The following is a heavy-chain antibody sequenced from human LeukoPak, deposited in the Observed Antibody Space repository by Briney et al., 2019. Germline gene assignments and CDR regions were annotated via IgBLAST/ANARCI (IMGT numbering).Heavy chain of an antibody. J-gene: IGHJ5*02. Sequence: SETLSLTCTVSGGSINSSSYYWGWIRQPPGKGLEWIGSIFYSGNTYDNPSLKSRVTISVDTSKNQFSLKLSSVTAADTAVYYCARDRSYDFWSGYYDNWFDPWGQGTLVAVSS. V-gene: IGHV4-39*02. D-gene: IGHD3-3*01. CDR2: IFYSGNT. CDR3: ARDRSYDFWSGYYDNWFDP. CDR1: GGSINSSSYY.